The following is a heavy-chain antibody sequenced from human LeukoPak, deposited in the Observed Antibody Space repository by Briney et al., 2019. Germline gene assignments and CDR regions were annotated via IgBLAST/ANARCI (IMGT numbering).Heavy chain of an antibody. CDR2: IHSSGST. CDR1: GGXISSHY. Sequence: PSETLSLTCTVSGGXISSHYCSWIRQPAGKGQEWIGRIHSSGSTNYNPSLMSRVTMSLDTSKNQFSLRLSSVTAADTAVYYCASYTLTYAYYVDWGQGTLVTVSS. CDR3: ASYTLTYAYYVD. D-gene: IGHD3-9*01. V-gene: IGHV4-4*07. J-gene: IGHJ4*02.